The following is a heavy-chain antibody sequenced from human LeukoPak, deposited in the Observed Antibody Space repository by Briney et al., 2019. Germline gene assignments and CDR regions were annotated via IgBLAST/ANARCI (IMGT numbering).Heavy chain of an antibody. J-gene: IGHJ4*02. D-gene: IGHD3-9*01. CDR3: ARRQTHNYDILTGPFDY. Sequence: GESLKISCKGSGYRFTNYWIGWVRQMPGKGLEWMRIIYPGDSNTRYSPSFQGQVTISADKSISTAYLQWSSLKASDTAMYYCARRQTHNYDILTGPFDYWGQGTLVTVSS. CDR2: IYPGDSNT. V-gene: IGHV5-51*01. CDR1: GYRFTNYW.